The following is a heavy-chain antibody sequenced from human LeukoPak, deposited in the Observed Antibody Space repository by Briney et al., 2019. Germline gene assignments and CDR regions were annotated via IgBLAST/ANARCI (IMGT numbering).Heavy chain of an antibody. CDR3: AKDGARGYCSSTSCYLHYMDV. CDR2: ICGSGGST. CDR1: GFTFSSYA. D-gene: IGHD2-2*01. J-gene: IGHJ6*03. Sequence: GGSLRLSCAASGFTFSSYAMSGVRQAPGKGLEWVSAICGSGGSTYYADSVKGRFTISRDNSTNTLYLQMNSLRAEDTAVYYCAKDGARGYCSSTSCYLHYMDVWGKGTTVTVSS. V-gene: IGHV3-23*01.